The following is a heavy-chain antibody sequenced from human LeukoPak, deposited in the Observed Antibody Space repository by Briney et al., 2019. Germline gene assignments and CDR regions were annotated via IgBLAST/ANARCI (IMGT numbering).Heavy chain of an antibody. J-gene: IGHJ3*02. D-gene: IGHD4-17*01. CDR2: IYPGDSDT. CDR1: GYSFTSYW. CDR3: ARVPATVTTVGAFDI. Sequence: GESLKISCKGSGYSFTSYWIGWVRQMPGKGLEWMGIIYPGDSDTRYSPSFQGQVTISADKSISTAYQQWSSLKASDTAMYYCARVPATVTTVGAFDIWGQGTMVTVSS. V-gene: IGHV5-51*01.